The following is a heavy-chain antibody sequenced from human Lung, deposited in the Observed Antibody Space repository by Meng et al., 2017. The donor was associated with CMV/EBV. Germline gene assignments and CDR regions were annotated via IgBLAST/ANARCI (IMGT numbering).Heavy chain of an antibody. CDR2: ISYDGSNK. CDR1: GFTFSSYA. CDR3: ARDRPYCSSTSCYTTYYGMDV. D-gene: IGHD2-2*02. Sequence: GESLKISCAASGFTFSSYAMHWVRQAPGKGLEWVAVISYDGSNKYYADSVKGRFTISRDNSKNTLYLQMNSLRAEDTAVYYCARDRPYCSSTSCYTTYYGMDVWGQRTTVTFSS. J-gene: IGHJ6*02. V-gene: IGHV3-30-3*01.